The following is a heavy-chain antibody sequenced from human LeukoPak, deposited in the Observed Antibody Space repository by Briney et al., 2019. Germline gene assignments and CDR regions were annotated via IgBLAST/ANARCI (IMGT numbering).Heavy chain of an antibody. CDR1: GGSISSSSYY. CDR3: ARQHRPGRLFVVVVAATLDY. CDR2: IYYSGST. D-gene: IGHD2-15*01. V-gene: IGHV4-39*01. Sequence: TSETLSLTCTVSGGSISSSSYYWGWIRQPPGKGLEWIGSIYYSGSTYYNPSLKSRVTISVDTSKNQFSLKLSSVTAADTAVYYCARQHRPGRLFVVVVAATLDYWGQGTLVTVSS. J-gene: IGHJ4*02.